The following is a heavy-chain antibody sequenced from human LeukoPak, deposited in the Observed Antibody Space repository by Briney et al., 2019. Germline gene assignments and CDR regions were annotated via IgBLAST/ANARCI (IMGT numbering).Heavy chain of an antibody. V-gene: IGHV3-30*04. CDR1: GFTFSSCA. CDR2: ISYDGSNK. CDR3: AKGWPRPAWRFDI. D-gene: IGHD2-15*01. J-gene: IGHJ3*02. Sequence: GGSLRLSCAASGFTFSSCAMHWVRQAPGKGLEWVAVISYDGSNKYYADSVKGRFTISRDNSKNTLDLQMNSLRVEDTAVYYCAKGWPRPAWRFDIWGQGTMVTVSS.